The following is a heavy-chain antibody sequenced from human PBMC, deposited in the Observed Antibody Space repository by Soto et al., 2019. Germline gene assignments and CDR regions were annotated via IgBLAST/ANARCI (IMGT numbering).Heavy chain of an antibody. D-gene: IGHD3-3*01. CDR1: GGSFSGYY. CDR2: INHSGST. Sequence: SETLSLTCAVYGGSFSGYYWSWIRQPPGKGLEWIGEINHSGSTNYNPSLKSRVTTSVDTSKNQFSLKLSSVTAADTAVYYCARAAGFWSGSLGVWGQGTLVTVS. J-gene: IGHJ4*02. V-gene: IGHV4-34*01. CDR3: ARAAGFWSGSLGV.